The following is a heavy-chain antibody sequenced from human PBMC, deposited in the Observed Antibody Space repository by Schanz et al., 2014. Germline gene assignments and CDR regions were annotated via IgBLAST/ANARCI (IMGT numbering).Heavy chain of an antibody. CDR1: GFSFSTYA. CDR3: ARDRGPYYYASGTSN. Sequence: EVQLVESGGGLAQPGGSLRLSCAASGFSFSTYAMNWVRQAPGKGLEWVSLISGRGDSTHYADSVKGRFTISRDNAKNSLYLQMNSLRDEDTAVYYCARDRGPYYYASGTSNWGQGTLVTVSS. D-gene: IGHD3-10*01. CDR2: ISGRGDST. V-gene: IGHV3-23*04. J-gene: IGHJ4*02.